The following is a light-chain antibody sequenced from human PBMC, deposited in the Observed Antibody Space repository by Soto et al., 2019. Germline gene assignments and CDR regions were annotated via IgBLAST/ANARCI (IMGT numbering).Light chain of an antibody. Sequence: QSALTQPPSASGSPGQSVTISCTGTSSDVGAYKYVSWYQQYPGKAPTLMIYEVTNRPSGVPDRFSGSKSGNTASLTVSGLQAEDEAEYYCTSYVGNDIWVFGGGTKVTGL. CDR3: TSYVGNDIWV. V-gene: IGLV2-8*01. CDR1: SSDVGAYKY. J-gene: IGLJ3*02. CDR2: EVT.